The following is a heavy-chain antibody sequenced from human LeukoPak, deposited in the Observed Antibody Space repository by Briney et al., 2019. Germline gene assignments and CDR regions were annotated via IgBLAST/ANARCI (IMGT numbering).Heavy chain of an antibody. V-gene: IGHV3-72*01. CDR3: ARGYYYAFDI. J-gene: IGHJ3*02. CDR2: TRNKANSYTT. D-gene: IGHD3-10*01. CDR1: GFTFSDHY. Sequence: GGSLRLSCAASGFTFSDHYMDWVRRAPGKGLEWVGRTRNKANSYTTEYAASVKGRFTISRDDSKSSLYLQMNSLKTEDTAVYYCARGYYYAFDIWGQGTMVTVSS.